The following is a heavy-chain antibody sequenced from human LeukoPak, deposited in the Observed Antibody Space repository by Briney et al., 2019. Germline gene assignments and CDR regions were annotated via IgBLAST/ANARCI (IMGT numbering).Heavy chain of an antibody. V-gene: IGHV3-21*01. J-gene: IGHJ4*02. CDR3: AREIHFTMVRGVIPFFDY. CDR2: IRSSSSYI. Sequence: GGSLRLSCAASGFTFSSYDMSWVRQAPGKGLEWVSSIRSSSSYIYYADSVKGRFTISRDNAKNSLYLQMNSLRAEDTAVYYCAREIHFTMVRGVIPFFDYWGQGTLVTVSS. D-gene: IGHD3-10*01. CDR1: GFTFSSYD.